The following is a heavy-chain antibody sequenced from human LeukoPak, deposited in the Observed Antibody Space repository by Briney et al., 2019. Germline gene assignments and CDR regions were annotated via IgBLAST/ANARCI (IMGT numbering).Heavy chain of an antibody. Sequence: PGGSLRLSCAASGFTFSSYSMNWVRQAPGKGLEWVSYISSSGSTIYYADSVKGRFTISRDNAKNSLYLQMNSLRAEDTAVYYCASSPRGSSSWFYYFDYWGQGTLVTVSS. J-gene: IGHJ4*02. V-gene: IGHV3-48*04. CDR2: ISSSGSTI. CDR1: GFTFSSYS. CDR3: ASSPRGSSSWFYYFDY. D-gene: IGHD6-13*01.